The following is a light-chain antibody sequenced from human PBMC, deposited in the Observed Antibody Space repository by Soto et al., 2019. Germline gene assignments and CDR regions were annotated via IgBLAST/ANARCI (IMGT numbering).Light chain of an antibody. CDR1: QSLVSSDGDAY. CDR2: KVS. J-gene: IGKJ5*01. V-gene: IGKV2-30*01. CDR3: LQGTHFPPWT. Sequence: DVVMTQSPVSLSVTLGQSASISCRSSQSLVSSDGDAYLNWFHQRPGQSPRRXXYKVSDRDSGVPDRFSGNGSGTYFTLTINKVEAEDIGVYYCLQGTHFPPWTFGQGTRLEIK.